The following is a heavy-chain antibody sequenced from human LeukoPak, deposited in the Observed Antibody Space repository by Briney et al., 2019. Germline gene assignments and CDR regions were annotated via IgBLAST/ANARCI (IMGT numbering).Heavy chain of an antibody. D-gene: IGHD5-12*01. Sequence: GESLKISCKGSGYSFTSYWIGWVRQMPGKGLEWMGIIYPGDSDTRYSPSFQGQVTISADKSISTAYLQWSSLKASDTAMYYCARPSERWLPQNALDIWGQGTMVTVSS. CDR3: ARPSERWLPQNALDI. J-gene: IGHJ3*02. CDR2: IYPGDSDT. V-gene: IGHV5-51*01. CDR1: GYSFTSYW.